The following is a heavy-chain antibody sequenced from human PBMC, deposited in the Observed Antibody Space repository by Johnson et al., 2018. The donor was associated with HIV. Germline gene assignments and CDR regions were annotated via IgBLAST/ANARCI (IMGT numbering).Heavy chain of an antibody. V-gene: IGHV3-66*02. CDR1: GFTVSSNY. Sequence: VQLVESGGGLVKPGGSLRLSCAASGFTVSSNYMSWVRQAPGKGLEWVSVIYSGGSTYYADSVKGRFTISRDNSKNTLYLQMNSLRAEDTAVYYCAREDPPITMVRGVIRHDAFDIWGQGTMVTVSS. J-gene: IGHJ3*02. CDR2: IYSGGST. D-gene: IGHD3-10*01. CDR3: AREDPPITMVRGVIRHDAFDI.